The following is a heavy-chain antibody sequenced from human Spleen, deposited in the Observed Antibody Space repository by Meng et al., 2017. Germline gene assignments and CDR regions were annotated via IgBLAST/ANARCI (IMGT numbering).Heavy chain of an antibody. V-gene: IGHV4-38-2*02. CDR1: GFTFSSYW. CDR3: AREDVSSGWWPNDY. D-gene: IGHD6-19*01. Sequence: ESLKISCAASGFTFSSYWMSWVRQAPGKGLEWIGSIYHSGSTYYNPSLKSRVTISVDTSKNQFSLKLSSVTAADTAVYYCAREDVSSGWWPNDYWGQGTLVTVSS. J-gene: IGHJ4*02. CDR2: IYHSGST.